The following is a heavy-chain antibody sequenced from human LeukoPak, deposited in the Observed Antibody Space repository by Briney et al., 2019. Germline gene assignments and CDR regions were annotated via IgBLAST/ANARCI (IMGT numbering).Heavy chain of an antibody. V-gene: IGHV4-30-2*01. CDR1: GGSISSGGYY. CDR2: IYHSGST. Sequence: SETLSLTCTVSGGSISSGGYYWSWIRQPPGKGLEWIGYIYHSGSTYYNPSLKSRVTISVDRSKNQFSLKLSSVSAADTAVYYCARVGVDTYYYDSSGYYLDYWGQGTLVTVSS. J-gene: IGHJ4*02. CDR3: ARVGVDTYYYDSSGYYLDY. D-gene: IGHD3-22*01.